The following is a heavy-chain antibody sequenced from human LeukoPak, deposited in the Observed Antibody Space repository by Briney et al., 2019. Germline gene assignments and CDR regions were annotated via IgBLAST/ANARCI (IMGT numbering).Heavy chain of an antibody. CDR3: ARLSTSAYFQH. J-gene: IGHJ1*01. CDR1: GGSISSSSYY. Sequence: SETLSLTCTVSGGSISSSSYYWGWIRQPPGTGLEWIGTIYYSGRTYYNPSLKSRVTISVDTSKNQFSLKLSSVTAADTAVYYCARLSTSAYFQHWGQGTLATVSS. V-gene: IGHV4-39*01. CDR2: IYYSGRT.